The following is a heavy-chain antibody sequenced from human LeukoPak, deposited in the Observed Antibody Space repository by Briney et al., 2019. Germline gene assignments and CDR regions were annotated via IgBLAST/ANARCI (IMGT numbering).Heavy chain of an antibody. D-gene: IGHD3-22*01. CDR1: GGTFSSYA. V-gene: IGHV1-69*01. CDR3: ARGVPNYYDSSGYAPPGDY. Sequence: SVKVSCKASGGTFSSYAISWVRQAPGQGLEWMGGIIPIFGTANYAQKFQGRVTITADESTSTAYMELSSLRSEDTAVYYCARGVPNYYDSSGYAPPGDYWGQGTLVTV. J-gene: IGHJ4*02. CDR2: IIPIFGTA.